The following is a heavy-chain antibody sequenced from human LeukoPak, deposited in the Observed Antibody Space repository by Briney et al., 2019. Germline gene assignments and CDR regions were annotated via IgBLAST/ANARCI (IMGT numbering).Heavy chain of an antibody. CDR2: IYSGGST. V-gene: IGHV3-53*01. Sequence: PGGSLRLSCAASEFSVGSNYMSWVRQAPGKGLEWVSVIYSGGSTYYADSVKGRFTISRDNSKNTLYLQMNSLRAEDTAVYYCARFSGSYYTAFDYWGQGTLVTVSS. CDR1: EFSVGSNY. D-gene: IGHD1-26*01. CDR3: ARFSGSYYTAFDY. J-gene: IGHJ4*02.